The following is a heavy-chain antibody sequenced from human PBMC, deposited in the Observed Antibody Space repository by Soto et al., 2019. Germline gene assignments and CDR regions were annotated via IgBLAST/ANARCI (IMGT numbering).Heavy chain of an antibody. CDR1: GFTFSAHY. D-gene: IGHD1-26*01. J-gene: IGHJ4*02. Sequence: EVQLVESGGGLVQPGGSLRLSCAASGFTFSAHYMDWVRQAPGKGLEWVGRIKNKANSYTTEYAASVEGRFTISREDSKNSLYLQMNSLKNEDTAVYYCARVSLVGPSGGRYFDYWGQGSQVAVSS. CDR3: ARVSLVGPSGGRYFDY. V-gene: IGHV3-72*01. CDR2: IKNKANSYTT.